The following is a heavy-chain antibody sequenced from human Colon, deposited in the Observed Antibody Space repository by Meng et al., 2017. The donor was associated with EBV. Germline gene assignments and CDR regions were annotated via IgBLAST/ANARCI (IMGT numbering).Heavy chain of an antibody. CDR3: TDVGGDMI. Sequence: EVQLVGSGGGLVKPGESLRLSCAASGFTFTNSHMTWVRQAPGKGLEWVGRIKRASDDGTTDYAAPVKGRFTISRDDSKSTVYLQMNSLKSEDTGVYYCTDVGGDMIWGQGTLVTVSS. CDR1: GFTFTNSH. J-gene: IGHJ4*02. V-gene: IGHV3-15*01. D-gene: IGHD3-10*01. CDR2: IKRASDDGTT.